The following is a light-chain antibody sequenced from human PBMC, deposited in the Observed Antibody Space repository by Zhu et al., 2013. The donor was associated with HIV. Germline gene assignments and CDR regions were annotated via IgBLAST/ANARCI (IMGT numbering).Light chain of an antibody. V-gene: IGLV2-8*01. Sequence: QSALTQPPSASGSPGQSVTLSCTGTTGDIGGYNYVSWFQQHPGKAPKLIISEVNKRPSGVPDRFSGSKSGTSATLGITGLQTGDEADYYCGTWDNSLSAYVFGTGTNVTVL. J-gene: IGLJ1*01. CDR2: EVN. CDR3: GTWDNSLSAYV. CDR1: TGDIGGYNY.